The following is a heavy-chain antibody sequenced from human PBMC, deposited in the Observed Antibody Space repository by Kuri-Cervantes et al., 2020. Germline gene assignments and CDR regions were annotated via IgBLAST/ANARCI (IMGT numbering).Heavy chain of an antibody. CDR2: ISAYNGNT. V-gene: IGHV1-18*01. Sequence: ASVKVSCKASGYTSTSYDVKWVRQATGQGLEWMGWISAYNGNTNYAQKLQGRVTMTTDTSTSTAYMELRSLRSDDTAVYYCARVAIYNWNYAYWFDPWGQGTLVTVSS. D-gene: IGHD1-7*01. J-gene: IGHJ5*02. CDR1: GYTSTSYD. CDR3: ARVAIYNWNYAYWFDP.